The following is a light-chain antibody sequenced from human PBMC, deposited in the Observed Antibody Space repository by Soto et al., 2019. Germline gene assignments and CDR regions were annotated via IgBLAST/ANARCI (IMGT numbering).Light chain of an antibody. V-gene: IGLV2-14*01. J-gene: IGLJ1*01. CDR2: EVS. CDR3: SSYTSSSTPYV. Sequence: QSALTQPASVSGSPGQSITISCTGTSSDVGGYNYVSWYQQHPGKAPKLMIYEVSNRPSGVSNRFSGSKSGNPTSLTISGLQAEDEADYYCSSYTSSSTPYVFGTGTKVPVL. CDR1: SSDVGGYNY.